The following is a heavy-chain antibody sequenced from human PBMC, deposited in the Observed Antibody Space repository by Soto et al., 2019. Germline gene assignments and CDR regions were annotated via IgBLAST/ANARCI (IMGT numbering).Heavy chain of an antibody. J-gene: IGHJ6*02. D-gene: IGHD3-10*01. CDR3: ARGGLLWFGEFANYYYYYGMDV. Sequence: ASVKVSCKASGYTFTGYYMHWVRQAPGQGLEWMGWINPNSGGTNYAQKFQGWVTMTRDTPISTAYMELSRLRSDDTAVYYCARGGLLWFGEFANYYYYYGMDVWGQGTTVTVSS. CDR2: INPNSGGT. CDR1: GYTFTGYY. V-gene: IGHV1-2*04.